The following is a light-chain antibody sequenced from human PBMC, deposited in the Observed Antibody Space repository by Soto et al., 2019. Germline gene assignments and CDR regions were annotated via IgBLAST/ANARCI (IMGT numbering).Light chain of an antibody. CDR1: QGIRND. CDR2: AAF. V-gene: IGKV1-6*01. CDR3: QQADSLPRT. J-gene: IGKJ4*01. Sequence: ASQMTQSPSSLSASVGDRVTIPCRASQGIRNDLGWYQQKPGEAPKLLIYAAFNLESGVPSRFIGSGSGTDFTLTITSLQPEDFATYYCQQADSLPRTFGGGTKVDI.